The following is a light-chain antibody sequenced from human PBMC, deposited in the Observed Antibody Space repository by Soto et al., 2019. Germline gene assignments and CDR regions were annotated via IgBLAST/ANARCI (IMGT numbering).Light chain of an antibody. CDR3: LQYYSTPWT. J-gene: IGKJ1*01. Sequence: DILMTQSPDTLAVSLGERATINCKSSQSILYSADNKNYLAWYQQKPGQSPKLLIYWASTRESGVPDRFSGSGSGTDFTLTISSLQAEDVAVYYCLQYYSTPWTFGQGTKVDI. V-gene: IGKV4-1*01. CDR2: WAS. CDR1: QSILYSADNKNY.